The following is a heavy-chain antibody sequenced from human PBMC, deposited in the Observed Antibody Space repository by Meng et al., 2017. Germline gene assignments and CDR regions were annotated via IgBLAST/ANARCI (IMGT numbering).Heavy chain of an antibody. V-gene: IGHV1-8*03. CDR1: GYTFTSYD. CDR3: AKGGSGGKENLFDP. D-gene: IGHD2-15*01. CDR2: MNPNSGNT. J-gene: IGHJ5*02. Sequence: ASVKVSCKASGYTFTSYDIHWVRQATGQGLEWMGWMNPNSGNTGYAQKFQGRVTITRNTSISTAYMELSSLRSEDTAVYYCAKGGSGGKENLFDPWGQGTLVTVSS.